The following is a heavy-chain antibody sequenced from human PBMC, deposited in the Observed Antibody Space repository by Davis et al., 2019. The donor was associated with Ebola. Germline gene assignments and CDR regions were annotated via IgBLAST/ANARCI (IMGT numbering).Heavy chain of an antibody. CDR3: ARDSIWSGYYAFGYYYYGMDV. D-gene: IGHD3-3*01. CDR1: GGTFSSYA. CDR2: IIPILGIA. Sequence: SVKVSCKASGGTFSSYAISWVRQAPGQGLEWMGRIIPILGIANYAQKFQGRVTITADKSTSTAYMELSSLRSEDTAVYYCARDSIWSGYYAFGYYYYGMDVWGQGTTVTVSS. V-gene: IGHV1-69*04. J-gene: IGHJ6*02.